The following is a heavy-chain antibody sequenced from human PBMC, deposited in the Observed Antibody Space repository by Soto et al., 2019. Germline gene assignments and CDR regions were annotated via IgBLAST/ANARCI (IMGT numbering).Heavy chain of an antibody. Sequence: KASETLSLTCTVSGGSISSSSYYWGWIRQPPGKGLEWIGSIYYSGSTYYNPSLKSRVTISVDTSKNQFSLKLSSVTAADTAVYYCARHVRSITMVRGADTTRPFFDYWGQGTLVTVSS. J-gene: IGHJ4*02. CDR1: GGSISSSSYY. V-gene: IGHV4-39*01. CDR2: IYYSGST. D-gene: IGHD3-10*01. CDR3: ARHVRSITMVRGADTTRPFFDY.